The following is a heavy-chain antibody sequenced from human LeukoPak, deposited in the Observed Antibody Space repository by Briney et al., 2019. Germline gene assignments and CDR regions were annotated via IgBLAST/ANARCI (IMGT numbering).Heavy chain of an antibody. D-gene: IGHD3-16*01. J-gene: IGHJ4*02. Sequence: ASVKVSCKASGYTFTGYGISWVRQAPGQGLEWMGWISAYNGNTNYAQNLQGRVTITTDDSTTTAYMELSSLRSEDTALYFCARGAAYYDPYYFDYWGQGTLVTVSS. CDR1: GYTFTGYG. V-gene: IGHV1-18*01. CDR3: ARGAAYYDPYYFDY. CDR2: ISAYNGNT.